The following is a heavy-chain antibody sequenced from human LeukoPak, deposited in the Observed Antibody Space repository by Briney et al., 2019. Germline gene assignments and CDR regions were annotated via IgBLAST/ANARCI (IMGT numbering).Heavy chain of an antibody. CDR2: INHSGST. Sequence: SETLSLTCAVYGGSFSGYYWSWIRQPPGKGLEWIGEINHSGSTNYNPSLKSRVTISVDTSKNQFSLKLSSVTAADTAVYYCARGNHYYGSGSSSYYYMDVWGKGTTVTVSS. CDR1: GGSFSGYY. D-gene: IGHD3-10*01. CDR3: ARGNHYYGSGSSSYYYMDV. J-gene: IGHJ6*03. V-gene: IGHV4-34*01.